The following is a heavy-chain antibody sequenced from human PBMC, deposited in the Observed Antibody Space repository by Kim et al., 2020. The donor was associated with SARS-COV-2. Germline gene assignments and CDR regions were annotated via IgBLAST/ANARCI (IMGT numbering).Heavy chain of an antibody. D-gene: IGHD3-10*01. CDR2: ISYDGSNK. V-gene: IGHV3-30*18. CDR1: GFTFSSYG. J-gene: IGHJ4*02. CDR3: AKAVGSFY. Sequence: GGSLRLSCTASGFTFSSYGMHWVRQAPGKGLEWVAVISYDGSNKYYADSVKGRFTISRDNSKNTLYLQMNSLRAEDTAVYYCAKAVGSFYWGQGTLVTVSS.